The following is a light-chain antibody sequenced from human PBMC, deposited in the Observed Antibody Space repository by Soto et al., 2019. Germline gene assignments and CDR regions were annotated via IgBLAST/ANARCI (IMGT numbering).Light chain of an antibody. J-gene: IGKJ2*01. V-gene: IGKV3-20*01. CDR3: HQYGSSPQT. CDR1: QSVSSSY. CDR2: GAS. Sequence: EIVLTQSPGTLSLSPGEGATLSCRASQSVSSSYLAWYQQKPDQAPRLLIYGASSRATGIPDRFSGSGCGTDFTLTISRLEPEDFAVYYCHQYGSSPQTFGQGTKLEIK.